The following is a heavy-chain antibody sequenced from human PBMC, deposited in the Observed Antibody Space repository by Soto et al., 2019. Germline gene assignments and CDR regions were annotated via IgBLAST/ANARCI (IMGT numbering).Heavy chain of an antibody. Sequence: SETLSLTCTVSGGSISSYYWSWIRQPPGKGLEWIGYIYYSGSTNYNPSLKSRVTISVDTSKNQFSLKLSSVTAADTAVYYCARMSYYYDSSGYSLNWFDPWGQGTLVTVSS. CDR3: ARMSYYYDSSGYSLNWFDP. V-gene: IGHV4-59*08. J-gene: IGHJ5*02. CDR2: IYYSGST. CDR1: GGSISSYY. D-gene: IGHD3-22*01.